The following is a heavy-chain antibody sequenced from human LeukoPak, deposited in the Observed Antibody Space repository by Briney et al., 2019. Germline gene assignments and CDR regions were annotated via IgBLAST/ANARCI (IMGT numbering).Heavy chain of an antibody. D-gene: IGHD4-17*01. V-gene: IGHV3-23*01. CDR3: GKDPNGDYIGAFDS. J-gene: IGHJ3*01. CDR1: RFAFHNYA. Sequence: GGSLRLSCAASRFAFHNYAMTWIRQAPERGLEWVSSINVDGGHIKYTDSAKGRFTISRDNSKGTLYLQMDSLRVEDTAVYYCGKDPNGDYIGAFDSWGQGTMVTVSS. CDR2: INVDGGHI.